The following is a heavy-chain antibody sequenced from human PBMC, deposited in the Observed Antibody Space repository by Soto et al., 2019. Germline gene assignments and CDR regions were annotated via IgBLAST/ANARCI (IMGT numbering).Heavy chain of an antibody. CDR1: GFTFSSYS. V-gene: IGHV3-48*02. D-gene: IGHD6-19*01. CDR2: ISSSSSTI. Sequence: EVQLVESGGGLVQPGGSLRLSCAASGFTFSSYSMNWVRQAPGKGLEWVSYISSSSSTIYYADSVKGRFTISRDNAKNSLYLQMNSLRDEDTAVYYCARESGGGGWDPGEFDYWGQGTLVTVSS. J-gene: IGHJ4*02. CDR3: ARESGGGGWDPGEFDY.